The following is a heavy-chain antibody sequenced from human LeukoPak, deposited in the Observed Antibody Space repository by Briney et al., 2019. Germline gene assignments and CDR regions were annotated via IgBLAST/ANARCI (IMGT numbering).Heavy chain of an antibody. CDR1: GGTFSSYA. CDR2: ISPNSGDT. Sequence: ASVKVSCKASGGTFSSYAISWVRQAPGQGLEWMGRISPNSGDTNYIQKFQGRVTMTRDTSISTAYMDLRSLKSDDTAVYYCARDRGSGGNHFDYWGQGTLVTVSS. J-gene: IGHJ4*02. CDR3: ARDRGSGGNHFDY. V-gene: IGHV1-2*02. D-gene: IGHD3-16*01.